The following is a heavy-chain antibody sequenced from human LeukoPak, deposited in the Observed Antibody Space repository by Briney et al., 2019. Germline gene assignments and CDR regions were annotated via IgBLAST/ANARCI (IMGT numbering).Heavy chain of an antibody. CDR2: IYASGST. V-gene: IGHV4-61*02. CDR1: GGSISSSSYY. Sequence: PSETLSLTCSVSGGSISSSSYYWSWIRQPAGKGLEWIGRIYASGSTDYNPSLKSRVTISVDTSKNQFSLKLSSVTAADTAVYYCARYYSSSSCYDNWGQGILVTVSS. J-gene: IGHJ4*02. D-gene: IGHD2-2*01. CDR3: ARYYSSSSCYDN.